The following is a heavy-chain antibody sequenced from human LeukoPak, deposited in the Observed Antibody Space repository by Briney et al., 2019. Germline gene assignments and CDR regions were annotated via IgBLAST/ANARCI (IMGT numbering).Heavy chain of an antibody. Sequence: GGSLRLSCAASGFTFSSYGMHWVRQAPGKGLEWVAVIWYDGSNKYYADSVKGRFTISRDNSKNTLYLQMNSLRAEDTAVYYCAKGTIFGVVTYPGDYGMDVWGQGTTVTVSS. J-gene: IGHJ6*02. D-gene: IGHD3-3*01. CDR2: IWYDGSNK. V-gene: IGHV3-33*06. CDR1: GFTFSSYG. CDR3: AKGTIFGVVTYPGDYGMDV.